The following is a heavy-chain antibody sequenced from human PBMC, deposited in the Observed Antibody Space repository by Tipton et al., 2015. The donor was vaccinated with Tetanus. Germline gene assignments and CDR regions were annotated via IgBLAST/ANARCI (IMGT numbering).Heavy chain of an antibody. V-gene: IGHV4-39*02. CDR3: ARLREVVSRSGWALDY. Sequence: LVQPSETLSLTCTVSGGSMSSSDYYWDWIRQPPGKGLEWIGSISSSGRTYYNPSLKSRVTMSVETSKKHFSLRLGSVTAADTAVYYCARLREVVSRSGWALDYWGQGALVTVSS. CDR2: ISSSGRT. CDR1: GGSMSSSDYY. D-gene: IGHD5/OR15-5a*01. J-gene: IGHJ4*02.